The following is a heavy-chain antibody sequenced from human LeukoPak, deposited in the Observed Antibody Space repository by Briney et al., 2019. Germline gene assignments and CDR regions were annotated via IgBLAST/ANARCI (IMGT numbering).Heavy chain of an antibody. CDR1: VGTFSSYA. Sequence: ASVKVSSKASVGTFSSYAISWGRQAPGQGLEWMGRIIPIFGTANYAQKFQGRVTITADTSTSTGYMELSSLRSEDTAVYYCARSGCSSTSCYAGHWFDRCGQGSLVTVSS. CDR3: ARSGCSSTSCYAGHWFDR. CDR2: IIPIFGTA. D-gene: IGHD2-2*01. V-gene: IGHV1-69*06. J-gene: IGHJ5*02.